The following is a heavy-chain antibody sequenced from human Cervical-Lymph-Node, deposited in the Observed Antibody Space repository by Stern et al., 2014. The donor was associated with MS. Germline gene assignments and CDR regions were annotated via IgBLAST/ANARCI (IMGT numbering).Heavy chain of an antibody. CDR1: GSTFSTSW. V-gene: IGHV3-7*01. CDR2: IKRDGSET. Sequence: DQLVQSGGGLVQPGGSQRLSCVASGSTFSTSWMSWVRQAPGKGLEWVANIKRDGSETYYLDSVKGRFTISRDNAKSSLYLEMNSLRAEDRAVYYCTRFLQSGWSDLFDSWGRGTLVTVSS. D-gene: IGHD6-19*01. CDR3: TRFLQSGWSDLFDS. J-gene: IGHJ5*01.